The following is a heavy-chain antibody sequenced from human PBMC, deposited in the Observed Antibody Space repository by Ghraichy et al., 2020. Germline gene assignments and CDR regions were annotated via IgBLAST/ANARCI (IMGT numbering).Heavy chain of an antibody. Sequence: SETLSLTCALSGDSITTSGYYWSWIRQFPGRGLEWIGYIFYTGTAYYNPSLKSRVSISMDTSQNQFSLNLRSVTAADTDVYFCAGSRAAAGTDLEDWGQGTLVIVSS. J-gene: IGHJ1*01. V-gene: IGHV4-31*11. CDR2: IFYTGTA. CDR1: GDSITTSGYY. D-gene: IGHD6-13*01. CDR3: AGSRAAAGTDLED.